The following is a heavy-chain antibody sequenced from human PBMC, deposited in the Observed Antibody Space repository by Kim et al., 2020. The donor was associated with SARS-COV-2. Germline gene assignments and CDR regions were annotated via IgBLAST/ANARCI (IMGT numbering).Heavy chain of an antibody. J-gene: IGHJ6*02. CDR3: AKEGTGYYYYGMDV. V-gene: IGHV3-23*01. Sequence: GGSLRLSCAASGFTFSSYAMRWVRQAPGKGLEWVSAISGSGGSTYYADSVKGRFTISRDNSKNTLYLQMNSLRAEDTAVYYCAKEGTGYYYYGMDVWGPGTTLTVSS. CDR1: GFTFSSYA. D-gene: IGHD1-1*01. CDR2: ISGSGGST.